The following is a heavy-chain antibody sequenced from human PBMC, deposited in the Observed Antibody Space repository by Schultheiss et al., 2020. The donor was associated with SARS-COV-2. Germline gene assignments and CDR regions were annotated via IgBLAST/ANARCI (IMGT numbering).Heavy chain of an antibody. J-gene: IGHJ6*02. CDR3: ARVLGYCSGGSCYSLTYYYGMDV. D-gene: IGHD2-15*01. Sequence: SETLSLTCTVSGGSVSSGSYYWSWIRQPPGKGLEWIGYIYYSGSTNYNPSLKSRVTISVDTSKNQFSLKLSSVTAADTAVYYCARVLGYCSGGSCYSLTYYYGMDVWGQGTTVTVSS. V-gene: IGHV4-61*01. CDR1: GGSVSSGSYY. CDR2: IYYSGST.